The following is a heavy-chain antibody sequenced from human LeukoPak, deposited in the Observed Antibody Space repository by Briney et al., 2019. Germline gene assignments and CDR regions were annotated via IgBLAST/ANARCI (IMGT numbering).Heavy chain of an antibody. J-gene: IGHJ4*02. D-gene: IGHD6-19*01. CDR2: IYYSGST. CDR1: GGSISSSSYY. Sequence: SETLSLTCTVSGGSISSSSYYWGWIRQPPGKGLEWIGSIYYSGSTYYNPSLKSRVTISVDTSKNQFSLKLSSVTAADTAVYYCARVNRPSYSSGWYTDYWGQGTPVTVSS. CDR3: ARVNRPSYSSGWYTDY. V-gene: IGHV4-39*07.